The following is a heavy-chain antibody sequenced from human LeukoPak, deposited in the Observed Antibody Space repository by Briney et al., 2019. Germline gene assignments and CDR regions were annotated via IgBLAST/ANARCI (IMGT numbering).Heavy chain of an antibody. CDR1: GFTFSNYA. Sequence: GGSLRLSCAASGFTFSNYAMTWVRQAPGKGLEWGSVISGSGGSTYYADSVKGRFTIFRDNSKNMLSLQMNSLRAEDTAVYYCATRREYGPTPVPYYGMDVWGQGTTVTVSS. CDR3: ATRREYGPTPVPYYGMDV. CDR2: ISGSGGST. V-gene: IGHV3-23*01. D-gene: IGHD1-1*01. J-gene: IGHJ6*02.